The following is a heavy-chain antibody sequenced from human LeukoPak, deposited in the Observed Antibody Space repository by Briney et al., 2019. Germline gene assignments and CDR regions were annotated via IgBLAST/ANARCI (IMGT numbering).Heavy chain of an antibody. CDR2: IYYSGST. D-gene: IGHD6-13*01. J-gene: IGHJ4*02. V-gene: IGHV4-59*01. CDR3: ARVAAAGMGFDY. CDR1: GGSISSYY. Sequence: SETLSLTCTVSGGSISSYYWSWIRQPPGKGLERIGYIYYSGSTNYNPSLKSRVTISVDTSKNQFSLKLSSVTAADTAVYYCARVAAAGMGFDYWGQGTLVTVSS.